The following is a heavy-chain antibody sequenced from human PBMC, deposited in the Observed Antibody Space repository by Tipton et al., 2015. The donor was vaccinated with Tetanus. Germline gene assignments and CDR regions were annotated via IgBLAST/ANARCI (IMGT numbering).Heavy chain of an antibody. D-gene: IGHD3-22*01. CDR1: GFTFSSYS. CDR3: ARVVRDYYYGMDV. CDR2: IGSFSRTI. J-gene: IGHJ6*02. V-gene: IGHV3-48*01. Sequence: SLRLSCEGSGFTFSSYSMNWVRQAPGKGLEWISYIGSFSRTINYADSVRDRFTTFRDNAKSSLYLQMSRLRAEDTAVYYCARVVRDYYYGMDVWGQGTTVTVSS.